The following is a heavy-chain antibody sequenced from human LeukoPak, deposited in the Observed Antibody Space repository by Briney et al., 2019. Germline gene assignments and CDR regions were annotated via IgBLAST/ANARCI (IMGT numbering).Heavy chain of an antibody. CDR1: GFTFSSYG. CDR3: ARGGVYSSGWYGYFDY. J-gene: IGHJ4*02. V-gene: IGHV3-53*01. Sequence: PGGSLRLSCAASGFTFSSYGMHWVRQAPGKGLEWVSVIYSGGSTFYADSVKGRFTISRDNSKNTLYLQMNSLRAEDTAVYYCARGGVYSSGWYGYFDYWGQGTLVTVSS. D-gene: IGHD6-19*01. CDR2: IYSGGST.